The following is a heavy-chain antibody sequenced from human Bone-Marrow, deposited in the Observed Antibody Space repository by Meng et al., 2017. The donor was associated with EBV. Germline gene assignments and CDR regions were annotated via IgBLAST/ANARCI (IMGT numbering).Heavy chain of an antibody. D-gene: IGHD4-17*01. CDR2: IYHSGST. CDR1: GGSISSSNW. J-gene: IGHJ4*02. V-gene: IGHV4-4*02. CDR3: AKRTTAYLFDY. Sequence: QVQLQELGPGLGQPSGTLSLTCAVSGGSISSSNWWSWGRQPPGRGLEWIGEIYHSGSTNYNPSLKSRVTISVDKSKNQFSLKLSSVTAADTAVYYCAKRTTAYLFDYWGQGTLVTVSS.